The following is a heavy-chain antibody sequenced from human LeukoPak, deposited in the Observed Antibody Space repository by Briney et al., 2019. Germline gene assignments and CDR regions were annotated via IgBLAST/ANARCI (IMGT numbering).Heavy chain of an antibody. CDR3: ARVRIAVAVSAFDI. V-gene: IGHV3-7*01. D-gene: IGHD6-19*01. Sequence: GGSLRLSCEASGFTFSSHCMSWVRQAPGKGLEWVANIKQDGSERYYVDSVNGRFTISRDNAKNSLYLQMSILRAADTAVYYCARVRIAVAVSAFDIWGQGTMVTVSS. CDR2: IKQDGSER. CDR1: GFTFSSHC. J-gene: IGHJ3*02.